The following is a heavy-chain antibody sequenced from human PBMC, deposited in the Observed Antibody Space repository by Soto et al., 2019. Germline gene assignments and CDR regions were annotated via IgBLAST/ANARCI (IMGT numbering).Heavy chain of an antibody. CDR1: RFTFSDYS. Sequence: QVRLVEAGGGLGKPGGSLRLSCAASRFTFSDYSMSWVRQAPGRGPEWGSYISTSGSATFYADSVKGRFTVSRDDTISSLYLQMDSLRVEDAAIYYCVREGPRKGTYVFDYWGQGTLVTVSS. CDR2: ISTSGSAT. D-gene: IGHD3-10*01. V-gene: IGHV3-11*01. J-gene: IGHJ4*02. CDR3: VREGPRKGTYVFDY.